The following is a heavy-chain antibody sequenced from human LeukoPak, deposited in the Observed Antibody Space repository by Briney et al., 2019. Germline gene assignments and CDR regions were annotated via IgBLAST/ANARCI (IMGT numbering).Heavy chain of an antibody. V-gene: IGHV1-46*01. D-gene: IGHD1-26*01. J-gene: IGHJ4*02. Sequence: GASVKVSCKASGYTFTKYAMNWVRQAPGQGLEGMGIINPSGGSTNYAQKFQGRVTMTRDMSTSTVYMELSSLRSEDTAIYYCATDSGSYLAFYYWGQGTLVTVSS. CDR3: ATDSGSYLAFYY. CDR1: GYTFTKYA. CDR2: INPSGGST.